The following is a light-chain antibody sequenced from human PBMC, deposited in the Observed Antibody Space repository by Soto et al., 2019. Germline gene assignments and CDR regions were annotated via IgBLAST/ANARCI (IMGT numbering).Light chain of an antibody. CDR2: DVS. V-gene: IGLV2-18*02. J-gene: IGLJ1*01. Sequence: QSALTQPPSVSGSPGHSVAISCTGTSSDVGSYNCVSWYQQPPGSAPKLMIYDVSNRPSGVPDRFSGSKSGNAASLTISGLQAEDEADYYCSSYTSSNTYVFGTGTKLTVL. CDR3: SSYTSSNTYV. CDR1: SSDVGSYNC.